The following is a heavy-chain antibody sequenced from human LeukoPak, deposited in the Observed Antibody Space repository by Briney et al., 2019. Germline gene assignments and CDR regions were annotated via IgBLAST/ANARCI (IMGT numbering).Heavy chain of an antibody. V-gene: IGHV3-7*03. CDR3: ARDPGYGAVDY. CDR1: GFTFSYSW. D-gene: IGHD5-18*01. J-gene: IGHJ4*02. Sequence: GGSLRLSCAASGFTFSYSWMTWVRQAPGKGLEWVANMNGDGSNIYYVDSVRSRFTISRDNAKNSLYLQMSSLRAEDTAVYYCARDPGYGAVDYWGQGTLITVSS. CDR2: MNGDGSNI.